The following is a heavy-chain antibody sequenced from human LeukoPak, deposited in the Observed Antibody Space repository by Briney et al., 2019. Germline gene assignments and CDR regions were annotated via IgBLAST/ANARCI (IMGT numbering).Heavy chain of an antibody. CDR1: GFTFSSYG. D-gene: IGHD3-22*01. CDR2: IRYDGSNK. V-gene: IGHV3-30*02. Sequence: GGSLRLSCAESGFTFSSYGMHWVRQAPGKGLEWVAFIRYDGSNKYYADSVKGRFTISRDNSKNTLYLQMNSLRAEDTAVYYCAKDRGERRYYYDSSGYSLDYWGQGTLVTVSS. J-gene: IGHJ4*02. CDR3: AKDRGERRYYYDSSGYSLDY.